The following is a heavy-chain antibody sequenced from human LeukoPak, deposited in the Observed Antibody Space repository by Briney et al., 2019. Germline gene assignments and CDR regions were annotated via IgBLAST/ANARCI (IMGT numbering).Heavy chain of an antibody. J-gene: IGHJ6*04. CDR1: GYTFTSYA. D-gene: IGHD3-10*01. CDR2: INTNTGNP. CDR3: ARRSMVQHLDV. Sequence: ASVRVSCKTSGYTFTSYAISWVRQAPGQGLEWMGWINTNTGNPTYAQGFTGRIVFSLDTSVSTAYLDIRSLKAEDTAVYFCARRSMVQHLDVWGKGTTVIVSS. V-gene: IGHV7-4-1*02.